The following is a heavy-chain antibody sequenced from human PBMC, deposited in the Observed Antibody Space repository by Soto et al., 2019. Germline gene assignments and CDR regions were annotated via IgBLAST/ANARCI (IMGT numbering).Heavy chain of an antibody. CDR1: GGSISGYY. CDR2: IYYTGST. CDR3: ARGGTYGDYLDY. J-gene: IGHJ4*02. D-gene: IGHD4-17*01. V-gene: IGHV4-59*01. Sequence: PSETLSRSCPVSGGSISGYYWTWIRQSPGKGLGWIGYIYYTGSTKYSPSLKSRVTISLGTSRNQFSLNLSSVTAADTAVYFCARGGTYGDYLDYWGQGTLVTVS.